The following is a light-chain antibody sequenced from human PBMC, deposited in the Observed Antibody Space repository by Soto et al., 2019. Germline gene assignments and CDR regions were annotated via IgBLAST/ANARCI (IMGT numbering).Light chain of an antibody. CDR2: HNS. Sequence: SYELTQPPSGSVAPGETARSSCGVHSFGRDSVHWYQQKPGQAPVLVSYHNSERASGIPERLSVSISGMPATLTIGRVEAGDEALYHCQVGHGSPQVVFGGATQRSV. CDR1: SFGRDS. V-gene: IGLV3-21*04. CDR3: QVGHGSPQVV. J-gene: IGLJ2*01.